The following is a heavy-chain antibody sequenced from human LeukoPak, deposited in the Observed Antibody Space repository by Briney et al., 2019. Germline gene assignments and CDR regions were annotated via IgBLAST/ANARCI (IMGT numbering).Heavy chain of an antibody. D-gene: IGHD2/OR15-2a*01. J-gene: IGHJ6*03. V-gene: IGHV4-4*07. CDR3: ATAGSNSPLYCMDV. Sequence: SETLSLTCTVSGGSISGYYWSWIRQPAGKGLEWIGRIYTSGRTYYNPSLKSRVTISVDTSKNQFSLKLRSVTAADTAVYYCATAGSNSPLYCMDVWGKGTTVTVSS. CDR1: GGSISGYY. CDR2: IYTSGRT.